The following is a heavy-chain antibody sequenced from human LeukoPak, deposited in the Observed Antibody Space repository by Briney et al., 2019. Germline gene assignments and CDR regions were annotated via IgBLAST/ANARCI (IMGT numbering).Heavy chain of an antibody. CDR3: ARGIVGATGYYYYMDV. V-gene: IGHV3-30*02. CDR1: GFTFSSYG. D-gene: IGHD1-26*01. Sequence: GGSLRHSCAASGFTFSSYGMHWVRQAPGKGLEWVAFIRYDGSNKYYADSVKGRFTISRDNSKNTLYLQMSSLRSEDTAVYYCARGIVGATGYYYYMDVWGKGTTVTVSS. CDR2: IRYDGSNK. J-gene: IGHJ6*03.